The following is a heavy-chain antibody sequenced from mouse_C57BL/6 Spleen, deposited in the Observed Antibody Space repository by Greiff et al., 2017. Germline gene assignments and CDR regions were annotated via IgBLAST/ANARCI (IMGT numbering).Heavy chain of an antibody. D-gene: IGHD2-4*01. J-gene: IGHJ3*01. CDR2: ISSGGSYT. Sequence: EVQVVEPGGDLVKPGGSLKLSCAASGFTFSSYGMSWVRQTPDKRLEWVATISSGGSYTYYPDSVKGRFTISIDNAKNTLYLQMSSLKSEDTAMYYCARPSYDYDEAYWGQGTLVTVSA. CDR3: ARPSYDYDEAY. V-gene: IGHV5-6*01. CDR1: GFTFSSYG.